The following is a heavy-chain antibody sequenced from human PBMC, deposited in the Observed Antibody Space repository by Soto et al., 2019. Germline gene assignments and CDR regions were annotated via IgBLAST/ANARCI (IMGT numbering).Heavy chain of an antibody. CDR3: ARLFRLSGFYCWEPRGFYF. J-gene: IGHJ4*02. CDR2: INHSKIT. CDR1: GGSFNGYY. Sequence: SETLSLTCGVHGGSFNGYYLTWIRQAPGKGLDWIGEINHSKITNYNPSLKNRVTISLDTSKRQISLDLRSVTAADTAVYYCARLFRLSGFYCWEPRGFYFWGPGTQLPVSS. V-gene: IGHV4-34*01. D-gene: IGHD3-9*01.